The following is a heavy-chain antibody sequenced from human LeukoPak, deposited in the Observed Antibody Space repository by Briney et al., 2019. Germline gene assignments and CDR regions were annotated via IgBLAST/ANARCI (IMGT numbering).Heavy chain of an antibody. CDR2: ISSSSSYI. V-gene: IGHV3-21*01. J-gene: IGHJ5*02. D-gene: IGHD3-3*01. CDR1: GFTFSSYS. CDR3: ARGPYYDFWSGYMTSYNWFDP. Sequence: GGSLRLSCAASGFTFSSYSMNWVRQAPGKGLEWVSSISSSSSYIYYADSVKGRFTISRDNAKNSLYLQMNSLGAEDTAVYYCARGPYYDFWSGYMTSYNWFDPWGQGTLVTVSS.